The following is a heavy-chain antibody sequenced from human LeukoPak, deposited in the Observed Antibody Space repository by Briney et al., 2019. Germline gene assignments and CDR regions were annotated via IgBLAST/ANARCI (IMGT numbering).Heavy chain of an antibody. J-gene: IGHJ4*02. Sequence: GGSLRLSCAASGFTFSSYWMSWVRQAPGEGLEWVANIKQDGSEKYYVDSVKGRFTISRDNAKNSLYLQMNILRAEDTAVYYCARVGAFGGANFDYWGQGTLVTVSS. CDR2: IKQDGSEK. V-gene: IGHV3-7*01. D-gene: IGHD3-16*01. CDR3: ARVGAFGGANFDY. CDR1: GFTFSSYW.